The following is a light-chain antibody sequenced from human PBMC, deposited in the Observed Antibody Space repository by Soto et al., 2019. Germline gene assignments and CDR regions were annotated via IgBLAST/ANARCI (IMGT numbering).Light chain of an antibody. CDR1: QSVLYRSNNNNY. CDR3: QQYHSTPKA. V-gene: IGKV4-1*01. CDR2: RAS. J-gene: IGKJ1*01. Sequence: DIVMTQSPDSLAVSLGERATINCKSSQSVLYRSNNNNYLAWYQQKPGQPPKLLIYRASTREFGVPDRFSGSGCGADLALTICSLQAEDVAVYYCQQYHSTPKAFGQGTKVVIK.